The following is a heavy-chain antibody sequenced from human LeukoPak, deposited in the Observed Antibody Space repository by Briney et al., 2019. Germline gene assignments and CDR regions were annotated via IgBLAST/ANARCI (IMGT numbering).Heavy chain of an antibody. CDR2: IYYSGST. V-gene: IGHV4-31*03. J-gene: IGHJ5*02. D-gene: IGHD5-12*01. CDR1: GGSISSGGYY. CDR3: ARGRGYSGYDSWGKSFWFDP. Sequence: NPSETLSLTCTVSGGSISSGGYYWSWIRQHPGKGLEWIGYIYYSGSTYYNPSLKSRVTISVDTSKNQFSLKLSSVTAADTAVYYCARGRGYSGYDSWGKSFWFDPWGQGTLVTVSS.